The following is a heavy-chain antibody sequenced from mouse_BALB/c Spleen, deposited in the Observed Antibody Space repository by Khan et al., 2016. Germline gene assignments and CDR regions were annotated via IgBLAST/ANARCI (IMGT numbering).Heavy chain of an antibody. D-gene: IGHD1-1*01. Sequence: EVQLQESGPDLVKPSQSLSLTCTVTGFSITSDYSWHWIRQFPGNKLEWMGYIHYSGSTNYNPSLKSRISITRDTSKNQFLLQLNSVTTEDTATFYCARYYYGGAPWFAYWGQGTLVTVSA. CDR1: GFSITSDYS. J-gene: IGHJ3*01. CDR2: IHYSGST. CDR3: ARYYYGGAPWFAY. V-gene: IGHV3-1*02.